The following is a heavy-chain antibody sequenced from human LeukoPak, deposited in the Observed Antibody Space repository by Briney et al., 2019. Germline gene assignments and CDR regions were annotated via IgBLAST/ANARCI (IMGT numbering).Heavy chain of an antibody. D-gene: IGHD1-26*01. J-gene: IGHJ5*02. Sequence: SETLSLTCAVYGGSFHGYYWSWIRQSPGKGLEWIGESDHSGGTKYNPSLKSRVTISADSSKNQFSLKLTSVTAADTAVYHCAKNGQSGFSFDPWGQGTLVTVSS. CDR3: AKNGQSGFSFDP. V-gene: IGHV4-34*01. CDR1: GGSFHGYY. CDR2: SDHSGGT.